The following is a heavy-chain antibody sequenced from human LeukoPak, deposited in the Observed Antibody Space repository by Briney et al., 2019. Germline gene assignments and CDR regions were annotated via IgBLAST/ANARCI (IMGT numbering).Heavy chain of an antibody. J-gene: IGHJ5*02. CDR2: IYYSGST. CDR1: GGSISSYY. CDR3: ARHRFTPRFWFDP. Sequence: SETLSLTCTVSGGSISSYYWGWIRQPPGKGLEWIGSIYYSGSTYYNPSLKSRVTISVDTSKNQFSLKLSSVTAADTAVYYCARHRFTPRFWFDPWGQGTLVTVSS. V-gene: IGHV4-39*01. D-gene: IGHD2-15*01.